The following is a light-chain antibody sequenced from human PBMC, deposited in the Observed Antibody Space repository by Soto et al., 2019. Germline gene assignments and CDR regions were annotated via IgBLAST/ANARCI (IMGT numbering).Light chain of an antibody. CDR2: GAS. V-gene: IGKV3-20*01. CDR1: QSVSSSD. Sequence: VLTQSPGTLSLPPGERATLFCRAGQSVSSSDLAWYQQKPDQAPRLLIYGASSRATGIPDRFSGSGSVTDFTLTISSLEPEDVAVYYCQHYRNSPLTFGGGTKVDIK. CDR3: QHYRNSPLT. J-gene: IGKJ4*01.